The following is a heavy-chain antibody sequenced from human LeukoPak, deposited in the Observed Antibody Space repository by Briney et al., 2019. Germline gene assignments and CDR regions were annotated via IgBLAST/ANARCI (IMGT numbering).Heavy chain of an antibody. CDR2: ISGSGGST. Sequence: GGSLRLSCAASGFTFSSYGMSWVRQAPGKGLEWVSAISGSGGSTYYADSVKGRFTISRDNSKNTLYLQMNSLRAEDTAVYYCAKEGRRCFDWVLLGYYFDYWGQGTLVTVSS. CDR1: GFTFSSYG. J-gene: IGHJ4*02. CDR3: AKEGRRCFDWVLLGYYFDY. D-gene: IGHD3-9*01. V-gene: IGHV3-23*01.